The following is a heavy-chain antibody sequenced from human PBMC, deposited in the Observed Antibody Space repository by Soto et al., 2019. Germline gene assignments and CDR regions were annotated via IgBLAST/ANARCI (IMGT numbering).Heavy chain of an antibody. CDR1: GYPVTAYY. CDR3: ARGGGVGVAGSAAFDM. J-gene: IGHJ3*02. V-gene: IGHV1-2*02. CDR2: INPATGAA. Sequence: QLHLVQSGAVVKKPVASVTVSCSASGYPVTAYYMHWVRQAPGRGLEWMGGINPATGAAKYTQTFQGRVPITVDTAPSKVFMELSGLTSEDTAVFYCARGGGVGVAGSAAFDMWGQGTLVTVSS. D-gene: IGHD3-3*01.